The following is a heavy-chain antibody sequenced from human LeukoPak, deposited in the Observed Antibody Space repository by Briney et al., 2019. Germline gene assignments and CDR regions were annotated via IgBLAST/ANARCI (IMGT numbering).Heavy chain of an antibody. CDR1: GFTFSNFA. D-gene: IGHD2-15*01. Sequence: PGGSLRLSCAASGFTFSNFAMSWVRQAPGKGLEWVSSINFRGGTTYYAESVKGRFTISRDNSKNTLYLQMNSLRAEDTAVYYCAGQSSNIVVVVAATGAFDIWGQGTMVTVSS. CDR2: INFRGGTT. V-gene: IGHV3-23*01. J-gene: IGHJ3*02. CDR3: AGQSSNIVVVVAATGAFDI.